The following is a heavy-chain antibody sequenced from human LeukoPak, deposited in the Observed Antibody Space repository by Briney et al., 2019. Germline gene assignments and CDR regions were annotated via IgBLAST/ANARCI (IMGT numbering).Heavy chain of an antibody. CDR1: GGSISSSTW. D-gene: IGHD3-22*01. CDR2: IYHSGST. CDR3: ASKGYGSSVRYFQH. V-gene: IGHV4-4*02. J-gene: IGHJ1*01. Sequence: SETLSLTCAVSGGSISSSTWWSWVRQPPGKGLEWIGEIYHSGSTNYNPSLKSRVTISIDKSKSQFSLKLSSVTAADTAVYYCASKGYGSSVRYFQHWGQGTLVTVSS.